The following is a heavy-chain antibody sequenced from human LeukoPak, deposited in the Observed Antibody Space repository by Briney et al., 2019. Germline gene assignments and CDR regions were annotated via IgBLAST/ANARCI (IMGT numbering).Heavy chain of an antibody. J-gene: IGHJ4*02. CDR1: GGTFSNYA. D-gene: IGHD3-22*01. Sequence: ASVKVSCKASGGTFSNYAINWVRQAPGPGLEWMGGIIPIFGTANYAQKIQGRVTITADESTSTVYMELNSLKSEDTAVYYCARGWDYDSGGRPTAYVYWGQGTLVTVSS. CDR2: IIPIFGTA. CDR3: ARGWDYDSGGRPTAYVY. V-gene: IGHV1-69*13.